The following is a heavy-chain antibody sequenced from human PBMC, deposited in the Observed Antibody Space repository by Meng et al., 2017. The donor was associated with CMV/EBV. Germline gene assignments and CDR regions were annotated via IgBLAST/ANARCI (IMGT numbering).Heavy chain of an antibody. CDR2: IYYSGST. D-gene: IGHD1-14*01. CDR1: GGSISSGDYY. CDR3: ARVTSRVAGAFDY. Sequence: QVQLQEAGPGLVKPSQTLSLTCTVSGGSISSGDYYWSWIRQPPGKGLEWIGYIYYSGSTYYNPSLKSRVTISVDTSKNQFSLKLSSVTAADTAVYYCARVTSRVAGAFDYWGQGTLVTASS. J-gene: IGHJ4*02. V-gene: IGHV4-30-4*08.